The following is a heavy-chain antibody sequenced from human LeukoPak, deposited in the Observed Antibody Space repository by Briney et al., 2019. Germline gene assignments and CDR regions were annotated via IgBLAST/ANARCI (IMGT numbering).Heavy chain of an antibody. Sequence: PSETLSLTCTVSGGSISSYYWSWIRQPPGKGLEWIGYIYYSGNTNYNPSLKSRVTISVDTSKNQFSLKLSSVTAADTAVYYCAKDGRVGPSAFDIWGQGTMVTVSS. CDR1: GGSISSYY. CDR2: IYYSGNT. CDR3: AKDGRVGPSAFDI. J-gene: IGHJ3*02. V-gene: IGHV4-59*01.